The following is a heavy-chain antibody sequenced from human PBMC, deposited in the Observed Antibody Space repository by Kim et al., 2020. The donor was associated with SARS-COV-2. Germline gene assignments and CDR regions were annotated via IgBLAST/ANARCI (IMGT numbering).Heavy chain of an antibody. D-gene: IGHD4-17*01. V-gene: IGHV4-59*08. CDR2: VSKSGNT. CDR1: GGSMRNYL. CDR3: ARRKTTVTPGASYYYMDV. Sequence: SETLSLTCTVSGGSMRNYLWTWIRQSPGEGLEWIADVSKSGNTNYNPSLKSRLTISKDTSKSQFSLKLSSVTAADTAVYYCARRKTTVTPGASYYYMDV. J-gene: IGHJ6*03.